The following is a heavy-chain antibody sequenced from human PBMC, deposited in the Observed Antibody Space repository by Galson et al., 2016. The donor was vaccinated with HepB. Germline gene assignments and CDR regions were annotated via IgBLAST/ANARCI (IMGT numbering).Heavy chain of an antibody. CDR1: GFRFSSFA. CDR2: ISFDESNK. CDR3: ARVRGRRGPAALDY. Sequence: SLRLSCAASGFRFSSFAMHWVRQAPGKGLEWVAVISFDESNKYYADSVKGRFTISRDNSKNTLYLQMNSLRAEETAMYYCARVRGRRGPAALDYWGQGTLVTVSS. V-gene: IGHV3-30*04. J-gene: IGHJ4*02. D-gene: IGHD2-2*01.